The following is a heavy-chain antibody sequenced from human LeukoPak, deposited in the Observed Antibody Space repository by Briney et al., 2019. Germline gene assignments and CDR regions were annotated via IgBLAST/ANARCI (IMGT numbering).Heavy chain of an antibody. CDR1: GFTFSSYA. J-gene: IGHJ4*02. Sequence: PGGSLRLSCAASGFTFSSYAMSWVRQAPGKGLEWVSAISGSGDSTYYADSVKGRFTISRDNSKNTLYLQMNSLRAEDTAVYYCAKSPLIAAAGTARTYYYDSSGYYVDYWGQGTLVTVSS. D-gene: IGHD3-22*01. CDR2: ISGSGDST. CDR3: AKSPLIAAAGTARTYYYDSSGYYVDY. V-gene: IGHV3-23*01.